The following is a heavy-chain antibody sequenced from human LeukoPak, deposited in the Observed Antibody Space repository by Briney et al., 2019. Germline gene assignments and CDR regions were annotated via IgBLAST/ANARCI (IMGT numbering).Heavy chain of an antibody. J-gene: IGHJ4*02. V-gene: IGHV3-30*02. Sequence: HPGGSLRLSCAASGFTFRSYGMTWVRQAPGKGLEWVAFIRSDGYHTYYADSVKGRFTITRDNSKNALYLQMNSLRLEDMAVYYCAKPSGSGVDYWGRGTRVTVSS. D-gene: IGHD1-26*01. CDR2: IRSDGYHT. CDR1: GFTFRSYG. CDR3: AKPSGSGVDY.